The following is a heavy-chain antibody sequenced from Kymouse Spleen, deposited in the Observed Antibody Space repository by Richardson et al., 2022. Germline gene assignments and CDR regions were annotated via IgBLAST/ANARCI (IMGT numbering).Heavy chain of an antibody. J-gene: IGHJ5*02. CDR3: ARGLSDYGSGSLNWFDP. CDR1: GGSFSGYY. V-gene: IGHV4-34*01. CDR2: INHSGST. D-gene: IGHD3-10*01. Sequence: QVQLQQWGAGLLKPSETLSLTCAVYGGSFSGYYWSWIRQPPGKGLEWIGEINHSGSTNYNPSLKSRVTISVDTSKNQFSLKLSSVTAADTAVYYCARGLSDYGSGSLNWFDPWGQGTLVTVSS.